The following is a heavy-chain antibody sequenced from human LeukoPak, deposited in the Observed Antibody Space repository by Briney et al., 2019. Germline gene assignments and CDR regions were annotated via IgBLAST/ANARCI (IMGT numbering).Heavy chain of an antibody. CDR2: IKSSSRTI. J-gene: IGHJ4*02. V-gene: IGHV3-48*01. CDR3: ARDGSGRVPEMSAPDY. Sequence: GGSLRLSCAASRFTVSSNYMTWVRQAPGKGLEWVSYIKSSSRTIYYADSVKGRFTISRDNAKNSLFLQMNSLRAEDTAVYYCARDGSGRVPEMSAPDYWGQGTLVTVSS. D-gene: IGHD3-10*01. CDR1: RFTVSSNY.